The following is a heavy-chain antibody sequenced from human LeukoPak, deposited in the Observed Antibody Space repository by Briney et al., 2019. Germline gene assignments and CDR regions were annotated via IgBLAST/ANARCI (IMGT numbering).Heavy chain of an antibody. CDR2: ISGSGGST. CDR3: AKDHFLGYSNSWYFDY. J-gene: IGHJ4*02. CDR1: GFTFSSYG. V-gene: IGHV3-23*01. D-gene: IGHD6-13*01. Sequence: GGSLRLSCAASGFTFSSYGMNWIRQAPGKGLEWVSGISGSGGSTYYADSVKGRFTISRDNSKNTLYLQMNSLRAEDTAVYYCAKDHFLGYSNSWYFDYWGQGTLVTVSS.